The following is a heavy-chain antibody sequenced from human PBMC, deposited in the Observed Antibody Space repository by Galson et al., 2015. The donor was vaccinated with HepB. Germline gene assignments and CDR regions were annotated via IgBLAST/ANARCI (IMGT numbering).Heavy chain of an antibody. D-gene: IGHD3-22*01. CDR2: IIPILGIA. Sequence: SVKVSCKASGGTFSSYAISWVRQAPGQGLEWMGRIIPILGIANYAQKFQGRVTITADKSTSTAYMELSSLRSEDTAVYYCAVTREVGDYYDSSGYYLGLWGRGTLVTVSS. J-gene: IGHJ2*01. V-gene: IGHV1-69*04. CDR1: GGTFSSYA. CDR3: AVTREVGDYYDSSGYYLGL.